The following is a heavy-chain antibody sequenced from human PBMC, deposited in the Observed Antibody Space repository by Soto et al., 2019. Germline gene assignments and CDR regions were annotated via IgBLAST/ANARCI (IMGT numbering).Heavy chain of an antibody. D-gene: IGHD5-18*01. V-gene: IGHV3-30*18. CDR3: AQGRGYSYGRYYYYGMDV. CDR2: ISEYGSYK. J-gene: IGHJ6*02. CDR1: EVTSSSYG. Sequence: SMSVCRGAAEVTSSSYGMHRLLKATGKGLEWGAVISEYGSYKYYAASVKGRFTISRDNSKNTLNLQMNSLRAEDTAVYYCAQGRGYSYGRYYYYGMDVWGQGTTVTVSS.